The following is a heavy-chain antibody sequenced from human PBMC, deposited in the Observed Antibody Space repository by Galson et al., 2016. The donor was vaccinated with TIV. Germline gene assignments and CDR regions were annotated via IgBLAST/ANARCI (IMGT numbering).Heavy chain of an antibody. CDR2: MSSGGSL. Sequence: SLRLSCAASALNVNDNYMTWVRQAPGKGLEWVAIMSSGGSLNYADFVRGRFTVSRDSSKNTLYLQMNSLRTDDTAIYYCTRERRFCGNNCYLSYYCGMDVWGQGTTVTVSS. D-gene: IGHD2-21*01. CDR3: TRERRFCGNNCYLSYYCGMDV. J-gene: IGHJ6*02. CDR1: ALNVNDNY. V-gene: IGHV3-66*02.